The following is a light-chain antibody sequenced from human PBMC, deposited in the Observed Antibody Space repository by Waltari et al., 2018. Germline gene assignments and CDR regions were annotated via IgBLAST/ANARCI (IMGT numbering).Light chain of an antibody. J-gene: IGKJ2*01. Sequence: DVVMTQSPLSLPVTLGQPASIPSRPIKSLVYSDGNTSLNWFHQRPGQSPRRLIYKVSNRDSGVPDRFSGSGSGTDFTLKISRVEAEDVGVYYCMQGSHWPYTFGQGTKLEIK. CDR1: KSLVYSDGNTS. CDR2: KVS. CDR3: MQGSHWPYT. V-gene: IGKV2-30*01.